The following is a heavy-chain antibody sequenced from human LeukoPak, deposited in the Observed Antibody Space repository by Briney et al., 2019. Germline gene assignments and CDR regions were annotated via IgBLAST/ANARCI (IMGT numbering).Heavy chain of an antibody. J-gene: IGHJ4*02. D-gene: IGHD3-3*01. V-gene: IGHV4-4*07. CDR1: GGSISIYY. CDR2: IYTSGST. Sequence: SETLSLTCTVSGGSISIYYWSWIRQPAGKGLEWIGRIYTSGSTNYNPSLKSRVTMSVDTSKNQFSLKLSSVTAADTAVYYCARGDIRVVALDYWGQGTLVTVSS. CDR3: ARGDIRVVALDY.